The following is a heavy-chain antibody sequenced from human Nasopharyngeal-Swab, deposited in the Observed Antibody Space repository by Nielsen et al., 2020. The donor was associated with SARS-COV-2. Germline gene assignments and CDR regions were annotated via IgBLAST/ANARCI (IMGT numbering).Heavy chain of an antibody. CDR3: ARIEGCSSTSCYDYFDY. D-gene: IGHD2-2*01. V-gene: IGHV4-34*01. J-gene: IGHJ4*02. Sequence: WIRQPPGKGLEWIGEINHSGSTNYNPSLKSRVTISVDTSMNQFSLKLSSVTAADTAVYYCARIEGCSSTSCYDYFDYWGQGTLVTVSS. CDR2: INHSGST.